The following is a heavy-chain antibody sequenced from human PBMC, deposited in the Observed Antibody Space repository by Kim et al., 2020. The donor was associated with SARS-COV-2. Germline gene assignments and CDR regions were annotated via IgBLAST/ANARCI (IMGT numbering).Heavy chain of an antibody. Sequence: SKTLSLTCDVSGGSITRHYWSWLRQPPGKGLEWIGYIHYTGSTNYTPSLKSRVTVSVDTSKNQLSVRLSSVTAADTAVYYCARHRFNNAWYLSAFDKWGRGTLVTVSS. D-gene: IGHD6-13*01. CDR1: GGSITRHY. CDR3: ARHRFNNAWYLSAFDK. V-gene: IGHV4-59*08. J-gene: IGHJ3*02. CDR2: IHYTGST.